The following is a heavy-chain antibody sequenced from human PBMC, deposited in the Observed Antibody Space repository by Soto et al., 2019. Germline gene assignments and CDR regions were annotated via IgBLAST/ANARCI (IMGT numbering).Heavy chain of an antibody. V-gene: IGHV4-34*01. Sequence: QVHLQQWGAGLLKSSETLSLTCAVYGGSFRDYYWSWVRQPPGKGLEWIGQINHSGSTNYNPSLKSRFTISVDTSKNQCSRKLSSVTAADTAVYYCARTSRFDSWGQGTLVTVSS. CDR3: ARTSRFDS. CDR1: GGSFRDYY. J-gene: IGHJ4*02. CDR2: INHSGST. D-gene: IGHD6-6*01.